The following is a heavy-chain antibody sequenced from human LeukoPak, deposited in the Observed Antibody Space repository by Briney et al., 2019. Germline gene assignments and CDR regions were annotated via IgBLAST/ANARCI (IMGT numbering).Heavy chain of an antibody. J-gene: IGHJ4*02. V-gene: IGHV1-2*02. CDR1: GYTFTGYY. CDR2: INPNSGGT. CDR3: ARSFAPGRPPYYSDY. Sequence: GASVKVSCKASGYTFTGYYMHWVRQAPGQGLEWMGWINPNSGGTNYAQKFQGRVTMTRDTSISTAYMELSRLRSDDTAVYYCARSFAPGRPPYYSDYWGQGTLVTVSS. D-gene: IGHD6-6*01.